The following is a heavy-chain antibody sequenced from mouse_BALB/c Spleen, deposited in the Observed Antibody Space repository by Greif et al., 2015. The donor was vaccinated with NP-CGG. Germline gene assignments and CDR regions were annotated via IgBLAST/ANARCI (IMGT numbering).Heavy chain of an antibody. J-gene: IGHJ3*01. CDR3: ARSGDGYPARWFAY. V-gene: IGHV14-3*02. CDR2: IDPANGNT. D-gene: IGHD2-3*01. Sequence: VQLQQSGAELVKPGASVKLSCTASGFNIKDTYMHWVKQRPEQGLEWIGRIDPANGNTKYDPKFQGKATITADTSSNTAYLQLSSLTSEDTAVYYCARSGDGYPARWFAYWGQGTLVTVSA. CDR1: GFNIKDTY.